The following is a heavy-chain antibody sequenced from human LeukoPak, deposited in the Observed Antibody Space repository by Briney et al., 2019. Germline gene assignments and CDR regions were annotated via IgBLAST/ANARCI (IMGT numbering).Heavy chain of an antibody. J-gene: IGHJ6*02. CDR3: ARLVVTAIPYYGMDV. CDR2: IDPSDSYT. D-gene: IGHD2-21*02. CDR1: GYSFTTYW. Sequence: GESLKISCKGSGYSFTTYWIGWVRQMPGKGLEWMGRIDPSDSYTNYSPSFQGHVTISADKSISTAYLQWSSLKASDTAMYYCARLVVTAIPYYGMDVWGQGTTVTVSS. V-gene: IGHV5-10-1*01.